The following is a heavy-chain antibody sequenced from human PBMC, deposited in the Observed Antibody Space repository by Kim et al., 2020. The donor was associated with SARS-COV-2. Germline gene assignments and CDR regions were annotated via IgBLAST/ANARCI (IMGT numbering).Heavy chain of an antibody. CDR3: ARSAGPYDYYFDF. Sequence: RYSPSFHGQVPISADKSTTPAYLQWSSLKASDTAMYYCARSAGPYDYYFDFWGQGTLVTVSS. V-gene: IGHV5-51*01. J-gene: IGHJ4*02. D-gene: IGHD3-16*01.